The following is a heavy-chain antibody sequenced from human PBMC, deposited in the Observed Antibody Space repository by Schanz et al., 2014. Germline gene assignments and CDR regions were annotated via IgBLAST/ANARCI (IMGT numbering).Heavy chain of an antibody. J-gene: IGHJ4*02. CDR1: GFTVSSNY. CDR3: ARDRWFRWFGEN. D-gene: IGHD3-10*01. CDR2: IYSGGST. V-gene: IGHV3-66*03. Sequence: EVQLVESGGCLIQPGGSLRLSCAASGFTVSSNYMSWVRQAPGKGLEWVAVIYSGGSTFYTDSVRGRFTLSRDNSKNTVYLQMNSLRAEDTAMYFCARDRWFRWFGENWGQGTRVTVSS.